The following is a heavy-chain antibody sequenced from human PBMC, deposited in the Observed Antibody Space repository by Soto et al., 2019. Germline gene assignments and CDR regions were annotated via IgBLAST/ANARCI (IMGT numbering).Heavy chain of an antibody. D-gene: IGHD3-22*01. CDR3: ARHSTWYYDSSGAFDI. Sequence: SETLSLTSTVSGGTISSSSYYWGWIRQPPGKGLEWIGSIYYSGSTYYNPSLKSRVTISVDTSKNQFSLKLSSVTAADTAVYYCARHSTWYYDSSGAFDIWGQGTMVTVSS. J-gene: IGHJ3*02. CDR1: GGTISSSSYY. V-gene: IGHV4-39*01. CDR2: IYYSGST.